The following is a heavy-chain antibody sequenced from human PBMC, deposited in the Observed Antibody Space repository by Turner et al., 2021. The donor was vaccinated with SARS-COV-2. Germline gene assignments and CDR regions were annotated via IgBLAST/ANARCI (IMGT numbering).Heavy chain of an antibody. D-gene: IGHD3-10*01. Sequence: LQLQESGPGLVKPSETLSLTLHVSGGSINDGPFYWGWIRQPPGKGLEWIGHSYYVGNTHFNPSRESRVAMSLDASKGQFSLSLSSVSAADTAIYYCATLWRTSVAPFDYWGQGTLVSVSS. CDR3: ATLWRTSVAPFDY. CDR2: SYYVGNT. CDR1: GGSINDGPFY. V-gene: IGHV4-39*01. J-gene: IGHJ4*02.